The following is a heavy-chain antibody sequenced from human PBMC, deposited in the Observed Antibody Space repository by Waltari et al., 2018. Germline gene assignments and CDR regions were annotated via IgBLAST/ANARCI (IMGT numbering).Heavy chain of an antibody. CDR2: IRYDGTNK. D-gene: IGHD1-26*01. CDR3: AKGGDIVGATVSV. Sequence: QVQLVESGGGGVQPGGSLRLSWAASGFTFRNYDMHRGRQAPGKGLEWVASIRYDGTNKYYADSVKGRFTISRDNSKNTLYLQMNSLRAEDTAVYYCAKGGDIVGATVSVWGQGTLVTVSS. J-gene: IGHJ4*02. V-gene: IGHV3-30*02. CDR1: GFTFRNYD.